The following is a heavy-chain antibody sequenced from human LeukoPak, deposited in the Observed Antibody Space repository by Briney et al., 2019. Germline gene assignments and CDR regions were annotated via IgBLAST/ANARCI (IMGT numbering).Heavy chain of an antibody. V-gene: IGHV4-34*01. CDR1: GFTFSSYA. CDR2: ITHNGST. D-gene: IGHD2-15*01. CDR3: ARGFCRGESCYSGEYFQH. Sequence: SGGSLRLSCAASGFTFSSYAMSWIRQSPGKGLEWIGEITHNGSTTFNPSLESRLTISVDTSKNQFSLKLTSVTAADASVYFCARGFCRGESCYSGEYFQHWGQGTLVTVSS. J-gene: IGHJ1*01.